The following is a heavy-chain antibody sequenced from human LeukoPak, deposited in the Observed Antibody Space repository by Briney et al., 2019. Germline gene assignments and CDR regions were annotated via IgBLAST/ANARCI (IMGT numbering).Heavy chain of an antibody. CDR3: ATLGYCSGGSCYLDYYYMDV. V-gene: IGHV3-48*04. CDR1: GFTFSSYS. J-gene: IGHJ6*03. D-gene: IGHD2-15*01. Sequence: PGGSLRLSCAASGFTFSSYSMNWVRQAPGKGLEWVSYISCSSSTIYYADSVKGRFTISRDNAKNSLYLQMNSLRAEDTAVYYCATLGYCSGGSCYLDYYYMDVWGKGTTVTVSS. CDR2: ISCSSSTI.